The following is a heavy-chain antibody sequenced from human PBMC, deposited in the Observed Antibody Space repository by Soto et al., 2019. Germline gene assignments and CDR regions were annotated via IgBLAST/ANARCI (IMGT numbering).Heavy chain of an antibody. Sequence: GGSLRLSCAASGFMFSNHGMHWVRQAPGKGLEWVAVIWSDGNNRYYADSVKGRFTISRDNSKNTVYLQMNSLRAEDTAVYYCVRGDNWNDEASDYWGQGTLVTVS. CDR3: VRGDNWNDEASDY. V-gene: IGHV3-33*01. CDR2: IWSDGNNR. D-gene: IGHD1-1*01. CDR1: GFMFSNHG. J-gene: IGHJ4*02.